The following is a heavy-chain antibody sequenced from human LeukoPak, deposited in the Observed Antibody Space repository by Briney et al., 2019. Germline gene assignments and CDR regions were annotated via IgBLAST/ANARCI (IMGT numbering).Heavy chain of an antibody. D-gene: IGHD4-17*01. CDR2: IYYTGTT. V-gene: IGHV4-31*03. J-gene: IGHJ4*02. Sequence: SQTLSLTCTVSGGSIHSGGFYWSWIRQHPGKGREWIAYIYYTGTTYYNPSLRSRVSLSIDTSKNQFSLRLTSVTAADTAVYYCARNREFGEYYFDFWGRGTLVTVSS. CDR1: GGSIHSGGFY. CDR3: ARNREFGEYYFDF.